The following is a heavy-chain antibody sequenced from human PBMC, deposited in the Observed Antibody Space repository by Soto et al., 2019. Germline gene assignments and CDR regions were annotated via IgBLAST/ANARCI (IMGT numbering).Heavy chain of an antibody. CDR1: GYTFTSYD. CDR2: MNPNSGNT. CDR3: ARGVDFWSGYPVYWFDP. D-gene: IGHD3-3*01. Sequence: ASVKVSCKASGYTFTSYDINWVRQATGQGLEWMGWMNPNSGNTGYAQKFQGRVTMTRNTSISTAYMELSSLRSEDTAVYYCARGVDFWSGYPVYWFDPWGQGTLVTVSS. J-gene: IGHJ5*02. V-gene: IGHV1-8*01.